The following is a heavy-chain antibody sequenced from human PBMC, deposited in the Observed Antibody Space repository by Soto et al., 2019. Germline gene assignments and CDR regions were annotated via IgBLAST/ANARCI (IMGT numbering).Heavy chain of an antibody. D-gene: IGHD5-12*01. Sequence: QVQLVQSGAEVKKPGSSVKVSCKASGGTFSSYTISWVRQAPGQGLEWMGRIIPILGIANYAQKFQGRVTITADKSTCTAYMELSSLRSADTAVYYCAWGWLRYGGYAFDIWGQGTMVTVSS. CDR1: GGTFSSYT. V-gene: IGHV1-69*02. CDR3: AWGWLRYGGYAFDI. CDR2: IIPILGIA. J-gene: IGHJ3*02.